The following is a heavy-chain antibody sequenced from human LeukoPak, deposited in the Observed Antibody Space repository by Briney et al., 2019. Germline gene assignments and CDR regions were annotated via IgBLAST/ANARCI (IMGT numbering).Heavy chain of an antibody. V-gene: IGHV4-31*03. CDR1: GGSISSGGYY. Sequence: SETLSLTCTVSGGSISSGGYYWSWLRQQPGKGLEWIGYIYYSGSTYYNPSLKSRVTISVDTSKNQFSLKLSSVTAADTAVYYCASSGYSYADPGYYYYGMDVWGQGTTVTVSS. J-gene: IGHJ6*02. D-gene: IGHD5-18*01. CDR2: IYYSGST. CDR3: ASSGYSYADPGYYYYGMDV.